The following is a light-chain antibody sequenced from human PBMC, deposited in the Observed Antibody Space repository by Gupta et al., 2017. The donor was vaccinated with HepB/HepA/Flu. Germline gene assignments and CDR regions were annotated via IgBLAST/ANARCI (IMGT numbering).Light chain of an antibody. Sequence: QSVLTQSTSVSGTPGQRVTISCSGGNSNVGRNNVNWYQQLPGTAPKLLIYYNDERPSGVPDRISGSKSGTSASLAISGLQSEDEADYYCAAWDTSLNVVVFGGGTKLTVL. CDR2: YND. CDR1: NSNVGRNN. V-gene: IGLV1-44*01. J-gene: IGLJ2*01. CDR3: AAWDTSLNVVV.